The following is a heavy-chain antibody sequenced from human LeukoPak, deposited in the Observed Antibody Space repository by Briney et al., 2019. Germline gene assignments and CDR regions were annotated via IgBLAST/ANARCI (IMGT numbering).Heavy chain of an antibody. CDR1: GFTFSTYG. CDR3: ARDYGSGRGVEISYYHYGMDV. J-gene: IGHJ6*01. V-gene: IGHV3-33*01. CDR2: IWYDGTNE. D-gene: IGHD3-10*01. Sequence: PGRSLTLSCAASGFTFSTYGMHWVRQAPGKGLEWVAVIWYDGTNEYCADSVKGRFTISRDNSKNTLYLQMNSLRAEDTALYFCARDYGSGRGVEISYYHYGMDVWGQGTTVTVSS.